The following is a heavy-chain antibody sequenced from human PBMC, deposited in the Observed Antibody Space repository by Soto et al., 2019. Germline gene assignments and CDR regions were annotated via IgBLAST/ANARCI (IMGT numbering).Heavy chain of an antibody. J-gene: IGHJ4*02. V-gene: IGHV3-30*18. CDR2: ISYDGSNK. CDR3: AKDLRRIAARLDY. D-gene: IGHD6-6*01. CDR1: GFTFSSYG. Sequence: GGSLRLSCAASGFTFSSYGMHWVRQAPGKGLEWVAVISYDGSNKYYADSVKGRFTISRDNSKNTLYLQMNSLRAEDTAVYYCAKDLRRIAARLDYWGQGTLVTVSS.